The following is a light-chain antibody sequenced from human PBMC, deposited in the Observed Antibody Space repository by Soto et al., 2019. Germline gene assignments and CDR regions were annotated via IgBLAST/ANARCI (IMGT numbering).Light chain of an antibody. CDR1: QSLEDSDGNTY. V-gene: IGKV2-30*01. J-gene: IGKJ2*01. Sequence: DVVMTKSPLSLPVTLGQPASISCRSSQSLEDSDGNTYLNWLQQRPGQSPRRLIYKVSNRDSGVPDRFSGSGSGTDFTLKISRVEAEDVGVYYCMQGTHWPPYTFGQGTKLEIK. CDR2: KVS. CDR3: MQGTHWPPYT.